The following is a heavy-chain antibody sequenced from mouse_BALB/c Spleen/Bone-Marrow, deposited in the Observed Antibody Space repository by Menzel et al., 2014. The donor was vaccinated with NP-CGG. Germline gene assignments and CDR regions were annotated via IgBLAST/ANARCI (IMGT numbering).Heavy chain of an antibody. J-gene: IGHJ2*01. CDR3: TRRDY. CDR1: GYTFTSYY. Sequence: QVQLKHSGAELVKPGASVKLSCKASGYTFTSYYMYWVKQRPGQGLEWLGGINPNNGNTNFSETFKSKATLTVDKSSSTAYMQLSSLTSEDSAVYYCTRRDYWGQGTTLAVSS. CDR2: INPNNGNT. V-gene: IGHV1S81*02.